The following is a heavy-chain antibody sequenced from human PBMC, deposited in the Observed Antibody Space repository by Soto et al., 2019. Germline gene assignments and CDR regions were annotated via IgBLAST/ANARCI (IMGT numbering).Heavy chain of an antibody. CDR1: GFTFKDYA. D-gene: IGHD3-3*01. Sequence: EVQLVESGGGLAQPGRSLRLSCVASGFTFKDYALHWVRQAPGKGLEWVSGISWNGGSMGYADSVKGRFTISRDNAKNSRYLQMSSLRAEDTALYYCAKSGNDFWRGYGLDVWGQGTTVTVSS. CDR2: ISWNGGSM. J-gene: IGHJ6*02. V-gene: IGHV3-9*01. CDR3: AKSGNDFWRGYGLDV.